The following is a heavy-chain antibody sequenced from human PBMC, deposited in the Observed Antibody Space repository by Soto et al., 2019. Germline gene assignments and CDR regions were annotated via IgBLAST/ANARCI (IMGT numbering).Heavy chain of an antibody. CDR3: ATLSITSGTFDY. V-gene: IGHV3-30*03. D-gene: IGHD1-20*01. J-gene: IGHJ4*02. CDR1: GFTFKTYG. Sequence: QVQLVESGGGVVQPGKSLRLSCAASGFTFKTYGMHWVRQAPGKGLEWLAVIASDGSNNYTADSVKGRFTISRDNSRNTLYLQMDSLRPQDTAMYYCATLSITSGTFDYWGQGTLVTVSS. CDR2: IASDGSNN.